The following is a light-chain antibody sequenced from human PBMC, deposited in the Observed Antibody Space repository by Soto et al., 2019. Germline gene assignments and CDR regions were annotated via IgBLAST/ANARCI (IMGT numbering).Light chain of an antibody. J-gene: IGKJ3*01. Sequence: DIQMTQSPSSLSASVGDRVTITCRASQSISSYLNWYQQKPGKAPNLLIYAASSLPSGVPSRFSGSGSGTDFTLTISILQPEDFATYYCQQSYSTPRTFGPGTKVDIK. CDR1: QSISSY. V-gene: IGKV1-39*01. CDR3: QQSYSTPRT. CDR2: AAS.